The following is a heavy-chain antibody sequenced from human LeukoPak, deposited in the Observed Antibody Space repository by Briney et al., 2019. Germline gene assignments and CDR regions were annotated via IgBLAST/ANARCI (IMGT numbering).Heavy chain of an antibody. D-gene: IGHD4-17*01. V-gene: IGHV4-59*01. CDR1: GGSISSYY. Sequence: SQTLSLTCTVSGGSISSYYWSWIRQPPGKGLEWIGYIYYSGSTNYNPSLKSRVTISVDTSKNQFSLKLSSVTAADTAVYYCARGGGDYVVEGPFDYWGQGTLVTVSS. J-gene: IGHJ4*02. CDR2: IYYSGST. CDR3: ARGGGDYVVEGPFDY.